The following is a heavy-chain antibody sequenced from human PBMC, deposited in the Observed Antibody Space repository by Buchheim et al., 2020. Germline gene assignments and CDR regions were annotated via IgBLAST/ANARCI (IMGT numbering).Heavy chain of an antibody. V-gene: IGHV3-23*01. J-gene: IGHJ5*02. CDR1: GFTFSSYA. CDR2: ISGSVGST. D-gene: IGHD3-16*02. Sequence: EVQLLESGGGLVQPGGSLRLSCAASGFTFSSYAMSWVRQAPGKGLEWVSAISGSVGSTYYADSVKGRFTISRENSKNTLYMEMNSLRAEDTAIYYCAKDRDDNIWGSYRPNWFDPWGQGTL. CDR3: AKDRDDNIWGSYRPNWFDP.